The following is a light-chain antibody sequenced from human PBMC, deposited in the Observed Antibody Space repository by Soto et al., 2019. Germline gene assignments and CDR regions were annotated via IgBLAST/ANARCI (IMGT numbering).Light chain of an antibody. CDR1: QSVARNY. V-gene: IGKV3-20*01. CDR2: TAS. CDR3: QQYATSPLT. Sequence: EIVLTQSPGTLSLSPGERATLSCRASQSVARNYLAWYQQKPGQAPGLLIYTASSRATGMPDRFSGSGSGTDFTLTISRLEPEDFAVYYCQQYATSPLTFGGGTKVEI. J-gene: IGKJ4*01.